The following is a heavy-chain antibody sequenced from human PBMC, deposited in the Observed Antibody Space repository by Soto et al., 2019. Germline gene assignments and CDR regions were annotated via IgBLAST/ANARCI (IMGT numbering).Heavy chain of an antibody. CDR3: ARHGGDEGMHFQH. V-gene: IGHV4-39*01. CDR1: GGSISSSSYY. D-gene: IGHD3-16*01. J-gene: IGHJ1*01. Sequence: QLQLQESGPGLVKPSETLSLTCTVSGGSISSSSYYWGWIRQPPGKGLEWIGSIYYSGSTYYNPSLKSRVTVSVDTSKNQFSLKLSSVTAADTAVYYCARHGGDEGMHFQHWGQGTLVTVSS. CDR2: IYYSGST.